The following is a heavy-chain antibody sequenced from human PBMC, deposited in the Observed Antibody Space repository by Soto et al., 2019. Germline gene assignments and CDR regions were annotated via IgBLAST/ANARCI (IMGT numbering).Heavy chain of an antibody. CDR1: GYTLTELS. D-gene: IGHD3-22*01. CDR2: FDPEDGET. Sequence: ASVKVSCKVSGYTLTELSMHWVRQAPGKGLEWMGGFDPEDGETIYAQKFQGRVTMTEDTSTDTAYMELSSLRSEETAVYYCASKERGSSGYYYVELDYWGQGTLVTVSS. CDR3: ASKERGSSGYYYVELDY. V-gene: IGHV1-24*01. J-gene: IGHJ4*02.